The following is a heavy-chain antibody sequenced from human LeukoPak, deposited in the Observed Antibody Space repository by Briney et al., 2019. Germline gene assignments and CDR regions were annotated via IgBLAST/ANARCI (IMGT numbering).Heavy chain of an antibody. CDR2: ISWNSGSI. Sequence: GGSLRLSCTASGFSFDEYAMHWVRPAPGEGREWVSGISWNSGSIGYADSVRGRFTISRDNAKNSVYLQMNRLRAEDTALYYCIKDREDTFGDLYDWGQGTLVTVSS. V-gene: IGHV3-9*01. CDR1: GFSFDEYA. CDR3: IKDREDTFGDLYD. D-gene: IGHD3-10*01. J-gene: IGHJ4*02.